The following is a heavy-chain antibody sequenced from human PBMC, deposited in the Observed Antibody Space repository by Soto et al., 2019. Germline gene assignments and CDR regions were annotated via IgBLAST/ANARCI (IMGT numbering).Heavy chain of an antibody. CDR1: GGTFNVYT. J-gene: IGHJ3*02. CDR2: IIPMLAIT. Sequence: QVQLVQSGAEVKKPGSSVKVSCKASGGTFNVYTIIWVRQAPGQGLEWMGRIIPMLAITNYAQRFQGRVTTXAXXSTTSAYMELSSLTSEDTAVYYCALGSWSGETFDIWGQGTLVTVSS. D-gene: IGHD6-13*01. CDR3: ALGSWSGETFDI. V-gene: IGHV1-69*02.